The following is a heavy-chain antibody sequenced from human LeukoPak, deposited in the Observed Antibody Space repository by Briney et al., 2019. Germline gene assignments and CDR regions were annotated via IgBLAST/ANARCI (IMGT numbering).Heavy chain of an antibody. CDR2: ISAYNGNT. CDR1: GYTFTSYG. CDR3: ARDIIASYYGSGSYSDY. Sequence: ASVKVSCKASGYTFTSYGISWVRQAPGQGLEWMGRISAYNGNTNYAQKLQGRVTMTTDTSTSTAYMELRSLRSDDTAVYYCARDIIASYYGSGSYSDYWGQGTLVTVSS. D-gene: IGHD3-10*01. J-gene: IGHJ4*02. V-gene: IGHV1-18*01.